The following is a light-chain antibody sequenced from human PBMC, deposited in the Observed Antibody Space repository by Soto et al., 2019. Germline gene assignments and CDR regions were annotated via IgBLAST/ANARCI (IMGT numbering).Light chain of an antibody. CDR2: AAS. Sequence: DIQLTQSPSFLSASVGDRVTITCRASQGISSYLAWYQQKPGKAPKLLIYAASTLQSGVPSRFSGSGSGTEFTLTIGSLQPEDFATYYCQQLNSYPFTFGGGTKVEIK. CDR1: QGISSY. J-gene: IGKJ4*01. V-gene: IGKV1-9*01. CDR3: QQLNSYPFT.